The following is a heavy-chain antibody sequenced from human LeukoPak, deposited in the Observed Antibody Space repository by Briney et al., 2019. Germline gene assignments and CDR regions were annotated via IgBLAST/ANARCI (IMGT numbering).Heavy chain of an antibody. CDR3: ARPHYDILTGYISHYYYGMDV. V-gene: IGHV1-18*01. D-gene: IGHD3-9*01. Sequence: ASVKVSCKASGYTFTSYAMNWVRQAPGQGLEWMGWISAYNGNTNYAQKLQGRVTMTTDTSTSTAYMELRSLRSDDTAVYYCARPHYDILTGYISHYYYGMDVWGQGTTVTVSS. CDR1: GYTFTSYA. J-gene: IGHJ6*02. CDR2: ISAYNGNT.